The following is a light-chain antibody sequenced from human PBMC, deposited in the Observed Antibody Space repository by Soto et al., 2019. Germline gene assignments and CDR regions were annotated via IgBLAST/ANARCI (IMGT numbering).Light chain of an antibody. J-gene: IGKJ2*01. CDR3: QQYGSSPYT. CDR1: RSVSSIY. Sequence: EIVLTQSPGTLSLSPGERATLSCRASRSVSSIYIAWYQQTPGQAPRLLIYGGSIRATGTPDRFSGSGSGTEFTLSISRLEPEDFAVYSCQQYGSSPYTFGQGTKLEIK. CDR2: GGS. V-gene: IGKV3-20*01.